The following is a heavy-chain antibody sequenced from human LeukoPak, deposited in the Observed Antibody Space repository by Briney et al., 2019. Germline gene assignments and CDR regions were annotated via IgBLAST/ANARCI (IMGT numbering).Heavy chain of an antibody. D-gene: IGHD6-13*01. Sequence: GGSLRLSCAASGFTFSGYWMSWVRQAPGKGLEWVANINQDGSEKYYVDSVKGRFTISRDNAKNSLFLQMGSLRVEDTAVYYCARESTAGHNSSSYGFRNWGQGTLVSVSS. J-gene: IGHJ1*01. CDR3: ARESTAGHNSSSYGFRN. CDR1: GFTFSGYW. CDR2: INQDGSEK. V-gene: IGHV3-7*01.